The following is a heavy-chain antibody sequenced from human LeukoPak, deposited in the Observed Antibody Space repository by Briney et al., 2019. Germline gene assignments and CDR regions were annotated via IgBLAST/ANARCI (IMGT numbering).Heavy chain of an antibody. CDR2: INHSGST. J-gene: IGHJ4*02. D-gene: IGHD2-8*01. CDR3: AGPGLYRLDY. V-gene: IGHV4-34*01. Sequence: SETLSLTCAVYSGSFSGYYWSWIRQPPGKGLEWIGEINHSGSTNYNPSLKSRVTISVDTSKNQFSLKLSSVTAADTAVYYCAGPGLYRLDYWGQGTLVTVSS. CDR1: SGSFSGYY.